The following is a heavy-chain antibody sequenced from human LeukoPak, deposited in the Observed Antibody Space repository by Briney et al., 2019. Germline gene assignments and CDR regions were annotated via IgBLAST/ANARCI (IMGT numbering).Heavy chain of an antibody. J-gene: IGHJ6*02. CDR2: IHYSGST. D-gene: IGHD3-10*01. V-gene: IGHV4-59*01. CDR1: GGSICSYY. Sequence: PSETLSLTCTVSGGSICSYYWSWIRQPPGKGLEWIGYIHYSGSTNYNPSLKSRVTISVDTSKNQFSLKLSSVTAADTAVYYCARDRRVVRGPTYGMDVWGQGTTVTVSS. CDR3: ARDRRVVRGPTYGMDV.